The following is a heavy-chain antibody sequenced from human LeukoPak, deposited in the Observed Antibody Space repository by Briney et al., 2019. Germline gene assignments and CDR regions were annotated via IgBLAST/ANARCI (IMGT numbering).Heavy chain of an antibody. Sequence: ASVKVSCKASGYTFTGYYMHWVRQAPGQGLEWMGWINPNSGGTNYAQKFQGRVTMTRDTSISTAYMELSRLRSDDTAVYYCARSMVATGGYFDYWGQGTLVTVSS. CDR1: GYTFTGYY. CDR3: ARSMVATGGYFDY. D-gene: IGHD5-12*01. J-gene: IGHJ4*02. CDR2: INPNSGGT. V-gene: IGHV1-2*02.